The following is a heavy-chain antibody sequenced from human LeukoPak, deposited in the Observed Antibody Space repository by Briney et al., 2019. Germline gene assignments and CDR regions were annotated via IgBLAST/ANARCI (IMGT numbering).Heavy chain of an antibody. Sequence: ASVKVSCKASGYTFTSYYMHWVRQATGQGLEWMGWMNPNSGNTGYAQKFQGRVTITRNTSISTAYMELSSLRSEDTAVYYCARSQWLASADYWGQGTLVTVSS. V-gene: IGHV1-8*03. CDR1: GYTFTSYY. J-gene: IGHJ4*02. D-gene: IGHD6-19*01. CDR3: ARSQWLASADY. CDR2: MNPNSGNT.